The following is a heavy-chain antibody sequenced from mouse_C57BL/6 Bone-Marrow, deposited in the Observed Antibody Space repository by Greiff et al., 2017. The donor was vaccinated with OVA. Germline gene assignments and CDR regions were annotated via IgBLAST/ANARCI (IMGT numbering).Heavy chain of an antibody. Sequence: EVHLVESGGGLVQPGGSLKLSCAASGFTFSDYYMYWGRQTPEKRLEWVAYISNGGGSTYYPDTVKGRFTSTRDNAKNTLYLQMSRLKSEDTAIYYCASKGHYYASSPYYAMDYWGQGTSVTVSS. J-gene: IGHJ4*01. CDR2: ISNGGGST. CDR1: GFTFSDYY. D-gene: IGHD1-1*01. CDR3: ASKGHYYASSPYYAMDY. V-gene: IGHV5-12*01.